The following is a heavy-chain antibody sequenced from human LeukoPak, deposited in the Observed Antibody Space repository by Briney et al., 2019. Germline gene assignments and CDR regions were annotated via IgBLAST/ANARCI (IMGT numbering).Heavy chain of an antibody. V-gene: IGHV3-33*01. CDR3: AREQQLAPYMDV. J-gene: IGHJ6*03. CDR1: GFTFSSYG. D-gene: IGHD6-13*01. Sequence: PGGSLRLSCAASGFTFSSYGMHWVRQAPGKGLERVAVIWYDGSNKYYADSVKGRFTISRDNSKNTLYLQMNSLRAEDTAVYYCAREQQLAPYMDVWGKGTTVTVSS. CDR2: IWYDGSNK.